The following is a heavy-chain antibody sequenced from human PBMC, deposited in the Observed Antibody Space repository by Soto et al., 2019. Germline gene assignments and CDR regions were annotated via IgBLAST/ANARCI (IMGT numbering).Heavy chain of an antibody. CDR3: AKDPSGDYYDSSGYFLYYFDY. CDR2: ISYDGSNK. D-gene: IGHD3-22*01. J-gene: IGHJ4*02. CDR1: GFTFSSYG. V-gene: IGHV3-30*18. Sequence: QVQLVESGGGVVQPGRSLRLSCAASGFTFSSYGMHWVRQAPGKGLEWVAVISYDGSNKYYADSVKGRFTISRDNSKNMLYLQMNSLRAEDTAVYYCAKDPSGDYYDSSGYFLYYFDYWGQGTLVTVSS.